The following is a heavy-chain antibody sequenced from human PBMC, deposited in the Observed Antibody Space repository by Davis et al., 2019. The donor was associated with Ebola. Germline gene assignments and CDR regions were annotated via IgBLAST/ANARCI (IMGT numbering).Heavy chain of an antibody. CDR3: TREANLYFDS. J-gene: IGHJ4*02. CDR2: ICSDDSGA. Sequence: GESLKLSCAASGFTFSNYCMNWVRQAPGKGLVWVSRICSDDSGASYADSVKGRFTVSRDNAKNTVYLQMNRLRVEDTAVYFCTREANLYFDSWGQGTLVTVSS. CDR1: GFTFSNYC. V-gene: IGHV3-74*01.